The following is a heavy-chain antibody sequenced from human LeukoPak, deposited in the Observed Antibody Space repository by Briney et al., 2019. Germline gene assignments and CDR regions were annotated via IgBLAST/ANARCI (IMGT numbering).Heavy chain of an antibody. CDR3: AKAANWGSFDY. CDR1: GFTFSSYW. CDR2: INSDGSST. J-gene: IGHJ4*02. Sequence: GGSLRLSCAASGFTFSSYWMHWVRQAPGKGLVWVSRINSDGSSTSYADSVKGRFTISRDNSKNTLYLQMNSLRAEDTAVYYCAKAANWGSFDYWGQGTLVTVSS. V-gene: IGHV3-74*01. D-gene: IGHD7-27*01.